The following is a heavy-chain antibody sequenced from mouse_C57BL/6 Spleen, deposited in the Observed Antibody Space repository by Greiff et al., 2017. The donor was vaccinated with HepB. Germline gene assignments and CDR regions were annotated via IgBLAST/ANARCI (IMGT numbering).Heavy chain of an antibody. CDR2: INPGGGGT. V-gene: IGHV1-54*01. J-gene: IGHJ1*03. CDR1: GYAFTNYL. Sequence: QVQLQQSGAELVRPGTSVKVSCKASGYAFTNYLIEWVKQRPGQGLEWIGVINPGGGGTNYNEKFKGKATLTADKSSSTAYMQLSSLTSEDSAVYFCARGDYGSSWYFEGWGTGTTVTVAS. CDR3: ARGDYGSSWYFEG. D-gene: IGHD1-1*01.